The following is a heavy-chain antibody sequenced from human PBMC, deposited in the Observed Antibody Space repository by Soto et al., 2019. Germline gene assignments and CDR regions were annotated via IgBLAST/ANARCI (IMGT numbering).Heavy chain of an antibody. CDR1: GFTFSSYA. V-gene: IGHV3-30-3*01. Sequence: QVQLVESGGGVVQPGRSLRLSCAASGFTFSSYAMHWVRQAPGKGLEWVAVISYDGSNKYYADSVKGRFTISRDNSKNTLYLQMNSLRAEDTAVYYCARGRGVPHTNWFGPWGQGTLVTVSS. CDR3: ARGRGVPHTNWFGP. CDR2: ISYDGSNK. J-gene: IGHJ5*02. D-gene: IGHD3-10*01.